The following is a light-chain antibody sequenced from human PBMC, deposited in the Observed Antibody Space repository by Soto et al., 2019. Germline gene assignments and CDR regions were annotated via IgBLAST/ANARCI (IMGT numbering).Light chain of an antibody. CDR2: EVS. V-gene: IGLV2-14*01. CDR1: RSDVGGYNY. Sequence: QSALTLPASVSGYPGQSITISCTGTRSDVGGYNYVSWYQQHPGTAPKLMIYEVSNRPSGVSNRFSGSKSGNTASLTIAGLLAEYEADYSCSSYTSSSTLAVFRGGTQLTVL. J-gene: IGLJ7*01. CDR3: SSYTSSSTLAV.